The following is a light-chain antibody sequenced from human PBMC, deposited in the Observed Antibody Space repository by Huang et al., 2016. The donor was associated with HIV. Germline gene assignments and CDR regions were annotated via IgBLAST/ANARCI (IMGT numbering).Light chain of an antibody. CDR1: QSIGTY. Sequence: EIVLTQSPVTLSLSPGDRATLSCRASQSIGTYLDWYQQKSGQPPRLLIYDVSNRAAGVPARFSASGSETEFTLTIASLDPDDFAIYHCQQRSKWPLTFGGGTKVEMK. V-gene: IGKV3-11*01. J-gene: IGKJ4*01. CDR2: DVS. CDR3: QQRSKWPLT.